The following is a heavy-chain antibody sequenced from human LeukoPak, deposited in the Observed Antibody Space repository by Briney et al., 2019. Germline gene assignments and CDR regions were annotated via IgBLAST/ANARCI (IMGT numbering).Heavy chain of an antibody. CDR2: ISTSGSSI. CDR3: AREKRDCGGDCLDY. V-gene: IGHV3-48*03. Sequence: GGSLRLSCEASGFPFSTYEFTWVRQGPGKGLEWVSYISTSGSSIYYADSLKGRFTVSRDNAKNSLHLQINSLRADDTAVYYCAREKRDCGGDCLDYWGQGTLVTVSS. J-gene: IGHJ4*02. CDR1: GFPFSTYE. D-gene: IGHD2-21*02.